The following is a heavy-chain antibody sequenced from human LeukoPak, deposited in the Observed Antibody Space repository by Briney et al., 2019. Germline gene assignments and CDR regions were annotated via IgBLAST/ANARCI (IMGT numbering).Heavy chain of an antibody. CDR2: ISSSSSYI. J-gene: IGHJ6*02. D-gene: IGHD3-9*01. Sequence: GGSLRLSCAASGFTFSSYSMNWVRQAPGKGLEWVSSISSSSSYIYYADSVKGRFTISRDNAKNSLYLQMNSLRAEDTALYYCAKDSRKGYDISLMDVWGQGTTVTVSS. CDR3: AKDSRKGYDISLMDV. V-gene: IGHV3-21*04. CDR1: GFTFSSYS.